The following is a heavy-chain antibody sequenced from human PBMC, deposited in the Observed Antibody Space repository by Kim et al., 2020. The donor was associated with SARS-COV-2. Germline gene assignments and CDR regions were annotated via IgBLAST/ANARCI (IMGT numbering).Heavy chain of an antibody. CDR1: GGSFSGYY. Sequence: SETLSLTCAVYGGSFSGYYWSWIRQPPGKGLEWIGEINHSGSTNYNPSLKSRVTISVDTSKNQFSLKLSSVTAADTAVYYCARGRRGLRYFQHWGQGTLVTVSS. J-gene: IGHJ1*01. V-gene: IGHV4-34*01. CDR2: INHSGST. CDR3: ARGRRGLRYFQH. D-gene: IGHD3-16*01.